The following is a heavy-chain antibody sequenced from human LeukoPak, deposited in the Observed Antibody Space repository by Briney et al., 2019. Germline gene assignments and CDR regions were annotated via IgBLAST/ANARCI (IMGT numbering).Heavy chain of an antibody. CDR3: ARGSLAVGGYNIDY. CDR2: INPNSGGT. Sequence: ASVKVSCKASGYTFTGYYMHWVRQAPGQGLEWMGWINPNSGGTNYAQKFQGRVTMTRDTSISTAYMELSRLRSDDTAVYYCARGSLAVGGYNIDYWGQGTLVTVSS. D-gene: IGHD5-18*01. V-gene: IGHV1-2*02. CDR1: GYTFTGYY. J-gene: IGHJ4*02.